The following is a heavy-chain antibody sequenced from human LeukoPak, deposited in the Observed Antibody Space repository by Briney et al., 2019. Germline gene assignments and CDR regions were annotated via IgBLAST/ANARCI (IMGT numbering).Heavy chain of an antibody. CDR3: ARGSAYSSRAPIDH. Sequence: ASVKVSCKASGYTFSSFYVNWVRQAPGQGLEWMGIINPNSGTTSCAQKFQGRVTMTRDMSTSTVFMDLSSLTSEDTAVYYCARGSAYSSRAPIDHWGQGTLVTVSS. J-gene: IGHJ4*02. CDR2: INPNSGTT. CDR1: GYTFSSFY. D-gene: IGHD6-13*01. V-gene: IGHV1-46*01.